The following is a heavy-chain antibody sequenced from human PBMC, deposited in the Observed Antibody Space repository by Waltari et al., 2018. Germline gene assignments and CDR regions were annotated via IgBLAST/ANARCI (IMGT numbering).Heavy chain of an antibody. D-gene: IGHD3-16*02. CDR3: ATGRIMKNVGGVLVIDHGQRPGDFQF. CDR1: GYTLHELS. Sequence: QVQLVQSGAEVKKPGASVKVSCKLPGYTLHELSMHWVRQAPGKGLEWRRGLDPEEGKTNTGKKCQGRVIKTEDTSTGTAYLQLGSLRSDDTAVYYCATGRIMKNVGGVLVIDHGQRPGDFQFWGQGTLVTVSS. V-gene: IGHV1-24*01. CDR2: LDPEEGKT. J-gene: IGHJ1*01.